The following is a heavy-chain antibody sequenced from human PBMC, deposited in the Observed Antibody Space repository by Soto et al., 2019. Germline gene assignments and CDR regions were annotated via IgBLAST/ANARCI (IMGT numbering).Heavy chain of an antibody. Sequence: PGGSLRLSCAASGFTFSSYSMNWVRQAPGKGLEWVSSISSSSSYIYYADSVKGRFTISRDNAKNSLYLQMNSLRAEDTAVYYCARALDKEYYYYYMDVWGKGTTVTVSS. CDR3: ARALDKEYYYYYMDV. V-gene: IGHV3-21*01. J-gene: IGHJ6*03. CDR1: GFTFSSYS. CDR2: ISSSSSYI.